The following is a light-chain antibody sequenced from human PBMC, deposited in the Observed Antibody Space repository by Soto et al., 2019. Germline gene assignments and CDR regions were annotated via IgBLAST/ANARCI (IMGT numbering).Light chain of an antibody. J-gene: IGKJ3*01. CDR3: QQDYILPPFT. CDR1: QGVSSSY. V-gene: IGKV3D-7*01. Sequence: PGERVTLSCRASQGVSSSYLTWFHQKAGQAPRLLIYGASTRVTNIPARFSGSGSGTDFTLTISSLQPEDFAVYYCQQDYILPPFTFGPGTKVDIK. CDR2: GAS.